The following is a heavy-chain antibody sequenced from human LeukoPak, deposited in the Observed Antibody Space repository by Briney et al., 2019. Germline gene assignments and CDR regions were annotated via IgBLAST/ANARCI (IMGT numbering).Heavy chain of an antibody. CDR3: ARSNNDGDYLGVGFDY. J-gene: IGHJ4*02. V-gene: IGHV7-4-1*02. CDR2: INTNTGSP. Sequence: ASVKVSCKSSGYTFNNYAMNWVRQAPGQGLEWMGWINTNTGSPTYAQGFTGRFVFSSDTSDRTAYLQISSLEAEDTAVYYCARSNNDGDYLGVGFDYWGQGTLVTVSS. D-gene: IGHD4-17*01. CDR1: GYTFNNYA.